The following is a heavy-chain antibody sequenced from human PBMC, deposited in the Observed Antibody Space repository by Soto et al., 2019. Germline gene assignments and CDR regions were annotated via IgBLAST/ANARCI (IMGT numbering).Heavy chain of an antibody. CDR2: IKQDGSER. CDR3: ARDRTYYGSGPFDY. Sequence: GGSLRLSCAASGFTFTSYFMSWVRQAPGKGLEWVANIKQDGSERYYVDSVKGRFTISRDNAKNSLYLQMNSLRAEDTAVYYCARDRTYYGSGPFDYWGQGTLVTVSS. CDR1: GFTFTSYF. D-gene: IGHD3-10*01. V-gene: IGHV3-7*03. J-gene: IGHJ4*02.